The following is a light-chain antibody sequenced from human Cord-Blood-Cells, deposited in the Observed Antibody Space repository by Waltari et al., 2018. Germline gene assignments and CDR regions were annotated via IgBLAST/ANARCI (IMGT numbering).Light chain of an antibody. CDR1: SSDVGSYNL. J-gene: IGLJ1*01. Sequence: QSALTQPASVSGSPGPSITISCTGTSSDVGSYNLVSCYQQHPGKAPKLMIYEGSKRPSGVSNRFSGSKSGNTASLTISGLQAEDEADYYCCSYAGSSSLYVFGTGTKVTVL. CDR2: EGS. V-gene: IGLV2-23*01. CDR3: CSYAGSSSLYV.